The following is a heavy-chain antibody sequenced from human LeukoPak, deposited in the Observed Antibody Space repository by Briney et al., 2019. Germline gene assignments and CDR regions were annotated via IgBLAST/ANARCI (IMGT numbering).Heavy chain of an antibody. D-gene: IGHD4-17*01. V-gene: IGHV4-59*08. CDR2: IYYSGST. CDR1: GGSISSYY. J-gene: IGHJ4*02. Sequence: SETLSLTCTVSGGSISSYYWSWIRQPPGKELEWIGYIYYSGSTNYNPSLKSRVTISVDTSKNQFSLKLSSVTAADTAVYYCATYGDPRFDYWGQGTLVTVSS. CDR3: ATYGDPRFDY.